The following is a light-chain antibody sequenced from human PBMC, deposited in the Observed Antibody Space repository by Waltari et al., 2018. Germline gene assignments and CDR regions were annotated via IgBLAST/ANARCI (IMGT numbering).Light chain of an antibody. V-gene: IGLV2-23*01. CDR2: EGS. Sequence: QSALTQPASVSGSPGPSITFSCTVTSSDSGNYHLASWYQQHPGKAPKLMIYEGSQRPSGVSNRFSGSKSGNTASLTISGLQPEDETDYYCCSYAGHSTYVFGTGTKVTVL. J-gene: IGLJ1*01. CDR3: CSYAGHSTYV. CDR1: SSDSGNYHL.